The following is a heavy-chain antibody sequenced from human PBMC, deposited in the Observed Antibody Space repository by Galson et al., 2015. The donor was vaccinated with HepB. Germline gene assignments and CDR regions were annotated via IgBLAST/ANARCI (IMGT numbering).Heavy chain of an antibody. CDR2: INPNSGYT. CDR3: ARKFRALENYYYMDV. Sequence: SVKVSCKASGYTFTAYYINWVRQAPGQGLEWMGWINPNSGYTNYAQNFRGRVTMTRDTSISTAYMELSRLTSDDTAIYYCARKFRALENYYYMDVWGEGTTVTVSS. V-gene: IGHV1-2*02. J-gene: IGHJ6*03. D-gene: IGHD3-10*01. CDR1: GYTFTAYY.